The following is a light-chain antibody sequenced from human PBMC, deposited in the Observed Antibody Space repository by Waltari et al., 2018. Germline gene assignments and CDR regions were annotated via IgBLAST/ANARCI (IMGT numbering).Light chain of an antibody. J-gene: IGKJ1*01. V-gene: IGKV3-11*01. CDR1: QSVSSY. CDR3: QQRFSWPT. Sequence: EIVLTQSPATLSLSPGERATLSCRASQSVSSYLAWYQQKPGQAPRLLIYDAYNRSTGIPDRFSGSGSGTDFPRTISSLEPEDFAVYYCQQRFSWPTFGQGAKVEIK. CDR2: DAY.